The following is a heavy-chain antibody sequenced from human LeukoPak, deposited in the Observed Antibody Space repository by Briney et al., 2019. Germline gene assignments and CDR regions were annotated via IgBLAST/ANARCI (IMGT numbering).Heavy chain of an antibody. CDR3: AKAGSYGSSPFDY. CDR2: IRYDGSNK. J-gene: IGHJ4*02. D-gene: IGHD1-26*01. V-gene: IGHV3-30*02. CDR1: GFTFSSYG. Sequence: GGPLRLSCAASGFTFSSYGMHWVRQAPGKGLEWVAFIRYDGSNKYYADSVKGRFTISRDNSKNTLYLQMNSLRAEDTAVYYCAKAGSYGSSPFDYWGQGTLVTVSS.